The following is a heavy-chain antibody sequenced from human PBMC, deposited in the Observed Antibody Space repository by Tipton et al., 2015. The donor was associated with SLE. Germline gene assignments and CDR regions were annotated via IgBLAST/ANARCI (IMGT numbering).Heavy chain of an antibody. D-gene: IGHD7-27*01. Sequence: TLSLTCTVSGGSISSYFWSWLRQAPRKGLEWIGYIYYSGSTRYNPSLKSRVTISVDTSKNQVSLKLTSVTAADTAVYYCAESTGATFDYWGQGTLVTVSS. CDR3: AESTGATFDY. CDR1: GGSISSYF. J-gene: IGHJ4*02. V-gene: IGHV4-59*07. CDR2: IYYSGST.